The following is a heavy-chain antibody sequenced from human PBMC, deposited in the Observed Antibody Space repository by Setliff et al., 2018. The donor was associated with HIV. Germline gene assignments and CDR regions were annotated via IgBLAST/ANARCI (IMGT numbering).Heavy chain of an antibody. CDR1: GFTVSDTH. V-gene: IGHV3-53*01. D-gene: IGHD3-16*01. CDR3: AKGVKWLDP. J-gene: IGHJ5*02. Sequence: GGSLRLSCAASGFTVSDTHMTWVRQSPGKGLEWVSFIYSDGRTYYAESVKGRFTISRDDSKNTLYLQMHSLRVEDTAAYYCAKGVKWLDPWGQGIQVTVSS. CDR2: IYSDGRT.